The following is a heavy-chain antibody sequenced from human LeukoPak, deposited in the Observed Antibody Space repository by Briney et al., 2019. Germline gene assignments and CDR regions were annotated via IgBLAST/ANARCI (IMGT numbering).Heavy chain of an antibody. V-gene: IGHV4-30-2*01. J-gene: IGHJ4*02. CDR1: GGSISSGGYY. CDR2: IYHSGST. D-gene: IGHD4-17*01. CDR3: ARDDYGDYGGNY. Sequence: PSETLSLTCTVSGGSISSGGYYWSWIRQPPGKGLEWIGYIYHSGSTYYNPSLKSRVTISVDTSKNQFSLKLSSVTAADTAVYYCARDDYGDYGGNYWGQGTLVTVSS.